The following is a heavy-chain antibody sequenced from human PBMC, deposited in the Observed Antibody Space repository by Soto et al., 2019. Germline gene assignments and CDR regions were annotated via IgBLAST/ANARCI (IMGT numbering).Heavy chain of an antibody. J-gene: IGHJ3*02. V-gene: IGHV3-23*01. CDR3: AKDQGDIIVVVVAATLGALDI. CDR1: GFTFSSYA. D-gene: IGHD2-15*01. CDR2: ISGSGGST. Sequence: GGSLRLSCAASGFTFSSYAMSWVRQAPGKGLEWVSAISGSGGSTYYADSVKGRFTISRDNSKNTLYLQMNSLRAEDTAVYYCAKDQGDIIVVVVAATLGALDIWGQGTMVTVSS.